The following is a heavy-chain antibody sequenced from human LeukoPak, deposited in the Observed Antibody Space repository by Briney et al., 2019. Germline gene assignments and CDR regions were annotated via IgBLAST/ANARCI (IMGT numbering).Heavy chain of an antibody. Sequence: GGSLRLSCAASGSTFSSYWMSWVRQAPGKGLEWVANIKQDGSEKYYVDSVKGRFTISRDNAKNSLYLQMNSLRAEDTAVYYCARGQSGSYDFDYWGQGTLVTVSS. D-gene: IGHD1-26*01. CDR2: IKQDGSEK. CDR3: ARGQSGSYDFDY. V-gene: IGHV3-7*01. J-gene: IGHJ4*02. CDR1: GSTFSSYW.